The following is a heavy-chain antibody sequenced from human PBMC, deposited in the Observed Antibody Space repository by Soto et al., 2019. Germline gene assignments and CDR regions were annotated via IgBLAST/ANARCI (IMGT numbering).Heavy chain of an antibody. D-gene: IGHD2-2*01. J-gene: IGHJ4*02. CDR2: ISKSDYT. Sequence: GGSLRLSCTVSGFAFSNYGINWVRQAPGKGLEWVSSISKSDYTYYSDSVKGRFTISRDNAKNSVSLQMNTLRVEDTAVYYCAREDSIVIPAVSDSWGQGTLVTVSS. V-gene: IGHV3-21*01. CDR1: GFAFSNYG. CDR3: AREDSIVIPAVSDS.